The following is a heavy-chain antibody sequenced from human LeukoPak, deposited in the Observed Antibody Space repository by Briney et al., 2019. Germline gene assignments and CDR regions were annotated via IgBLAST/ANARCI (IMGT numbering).Heavy chain of an antibody. CDR1: GFTFDDFA. CDR3: AKVVNSGWYYFDY. CDR2: ISWNSGSI. J-gene: IGHJ4*02. V-gene: IGHV3-9*01. Sequence: QPGGSLRLSCVASGFTFDDFAMHWARQAPGKGLEWVSGISWNSGSIDYADSVKGRFTISRDNAKNSLYLQMNSLGAEDTALYYCAKVVNSGWYYFDYWGQGTLVTVSS. D-gene: IGHD6-19*01.